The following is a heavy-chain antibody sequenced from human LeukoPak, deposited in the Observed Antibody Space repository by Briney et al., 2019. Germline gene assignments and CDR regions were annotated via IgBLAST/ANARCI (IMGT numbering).Heavy chain of an antibody. CDR2: IWYDGSNK. CDR3: ARTNTMVRGVIIEPLDY. J-gene: IGHJ4*02. D-gene: IGHD3-10*01. V-gene: IGHV3-33*01. CDR1: GFSFSSCG. Sequence: KPGRSLRLSCAASGFSFSSCGMHWVRQTPGKGLEWVAFIWYDGSNKYYADSVKGRFTISRDNSKNTLYLQMNSLGAEDTAVYYCARTNTMVRGVIIEPLDYWGRGTLVNVSS.